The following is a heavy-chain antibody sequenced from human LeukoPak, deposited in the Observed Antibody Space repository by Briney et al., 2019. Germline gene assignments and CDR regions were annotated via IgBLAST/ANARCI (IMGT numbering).Heavy chain of an antibody. V-gene: IGHV4-34*01. CDR1: GGFFSGYY. D-gene: IGHD3-10*01. Sequence: SEALSLTCAVYGGFFSGYYWSWIRQPPGKGLEWIGEINHSGSTNYNPSLKSRVTISVDTSKNQFSLKLSSVTAADTAVYYCARERITMVRGVINPPPITIHYYYYMDVWGKGTTVTVSS. CDR3: ARERITMVRGVINPPPITIHYYYYMDV. J-gene: IGHJ6*03. CDR2: INHSGST.